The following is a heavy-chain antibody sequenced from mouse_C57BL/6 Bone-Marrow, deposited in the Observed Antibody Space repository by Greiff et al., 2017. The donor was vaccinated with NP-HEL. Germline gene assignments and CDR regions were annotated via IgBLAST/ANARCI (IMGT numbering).Heavy chain of an antibody. J-gene: IGHJ2*01. V-gene: IGHV8-8*01. D-gene: IGHD1-1*01. CDR1: GFSLSTFGMG. CDR2: IWWGDDK. Sequence: QVTLKVSGPGILQPSPTLSLSCSFSGFSLSTFGMGVGWLRQPSGHGLEWLAHIWWGDDKYYNQALKSRLTMSKATSQNQVFLKIAKEDTADTATYYGARIGITTVLAPFDYWGKGATLTVSS. CDR3: ARIGITTVLAPFDY.